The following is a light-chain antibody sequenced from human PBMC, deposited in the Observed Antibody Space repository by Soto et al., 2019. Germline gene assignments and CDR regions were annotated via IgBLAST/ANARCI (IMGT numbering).Light chain of an antibody. CDR1: SSDVGSYNL. Sequence: QSALTQSASVSGSPGQSITISCTGTSSDVGSYNLVSWYQQHPGKAPKLMIYEVSKRPSGVSNRSSGSKSGNTASLTISGLQAEDEADYYCCSYAGSSTFVVFGGGTKLTVL. CDR2: EVS. CDR3: CSYAGSSTFVV. V-gene: IGLV2-23*02. J-gene: IGLJ2*01.